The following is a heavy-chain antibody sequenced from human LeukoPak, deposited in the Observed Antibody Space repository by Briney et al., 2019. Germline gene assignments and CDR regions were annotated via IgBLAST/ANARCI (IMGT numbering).Heavy chain of an antibody. V-gene: IGHV4-39*01. J-gene: IGHJ4*02. CDR2: VYYRGST. CDR3: TRVVLLYFGESPRYFDY. D-gene: IGHD3-10*01. CDR1: GGSFSSSSYY. Sequence: SETLSLTCTVSGGSFSSSSYYWGWIRQPPGKGREWIGNVYYRGSTYYNPSLKSRVTISVDTSKKQFSLELSSVTAADTAVYYCTRVVLLYFGESPRYFDYWGQGSLVTVSS.